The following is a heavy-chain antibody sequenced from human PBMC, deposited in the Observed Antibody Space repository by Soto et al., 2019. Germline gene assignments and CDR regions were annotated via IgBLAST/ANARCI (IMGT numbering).Heavy chain of an antibody. CDR2: IYWDDDE. J-gene: IGHJ4*02. CDR3: AHSRNLITEDAQVGDFDY. D-gene: IGHD3-10*01. V-gene: IGHV2-5*02. CDR1: GFSLNTDGEG. Sequence: QITLKESGPTQVKPTQTLTLTCSFSGFSLNTDGEGVGWVRQPPGEALEWLALIYWDDDERYSPSLNTRLTITKDASKNQVVLIMTNMDPVDTATYYCAHSRNLITEDAQVGDFDYWGQGTLVTVSS.